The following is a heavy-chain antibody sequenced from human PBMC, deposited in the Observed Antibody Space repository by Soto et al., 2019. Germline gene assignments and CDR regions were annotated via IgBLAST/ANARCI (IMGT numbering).Heavy chain of an antibody. CDR2: MNPNSGNT. J-gene: IGHJ6*04. CDR3: ARFMDFWLALDV. CDR1: GYTFTSYD. Sequence: QVQLVQSGAEVKKPGASVKVSCKASGYTFTSYDINWVRQATRQGLEWMGWMNPNSGNTGYAQKFQGRVTMTRNTSISTAYMELSSLRSEDTAVYYCARFMDFWLALDVWGKGTTVTVSS. D-gene: IGHD3-3*01. V-gene: IGHV1-8*01.